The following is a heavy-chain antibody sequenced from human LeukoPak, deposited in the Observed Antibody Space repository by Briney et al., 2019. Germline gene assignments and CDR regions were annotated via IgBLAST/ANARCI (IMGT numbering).Heavy chain of an antibody. CDR2: IYYSGST. CDR1: GGSISSGEYY. D-gene: IGHD1-20*01. V-gene: IGHV4-30-4*01. J-gene: IGHJ4*02. Sequence: SETLSLTCTVSGGSISSGEYYWSWIRQPPGKGLEWIGYIYYSGSTYYNPSLKSRVTISVDTSKNQFSLKLSSVTAADTAVYYCARTLITGYFDYWGQGTLVTVSS. CDR3: ARTLITGYFDY.